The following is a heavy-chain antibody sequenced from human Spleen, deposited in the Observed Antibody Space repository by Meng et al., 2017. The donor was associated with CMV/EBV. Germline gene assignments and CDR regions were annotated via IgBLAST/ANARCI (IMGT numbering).Heavy chain of an antibody. CDR2: ISYDGGDT. Sequence: GGSLRLSCAASGFTFSGHTMHWVRQTPGKGLEWLAIISYDGGDTYYADSVKGRFTISRDNSKNTLYLQMNSLRPDDTAVYYCVRDMRMGLGNLLLHYYYGMDVWGQGTTVTVSS. D-gene: IGHD2-15*01. V-gene: IGHV3-30-3*01. J-gene: IGHJ6*02. CDR3: VRDMRMGLGNLLLHYYYGMDV. CDR1: GFTFSGHT.